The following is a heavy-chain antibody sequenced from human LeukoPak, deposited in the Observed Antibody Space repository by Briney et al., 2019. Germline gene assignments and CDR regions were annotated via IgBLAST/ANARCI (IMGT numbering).Heavy chain of an antibody. CDR3: ANSGRGWYFDI. V-gene: IGHV3-30*18. CDR1: GFTFSGHG. Sequence: PGRSLRLSCAASGFTFSGHGMHWVRQAPGKGLEWVAVIQYDGRNEFYADSVRGRFSISRDNSENTVFLQMNNLRDEDTAVYYCANSGRGWYFDIWGQGTLVPVSS. J-gene: IGHJ1*01. D-gene: IGHD6-19*01. CDR2: IQYDGRNE.